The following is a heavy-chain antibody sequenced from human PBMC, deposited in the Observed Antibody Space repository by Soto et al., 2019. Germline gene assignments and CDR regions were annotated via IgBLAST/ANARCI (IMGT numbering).Heavy chain of an antibody. CDR3: TNELGGVAVFDY. V-gene: IGHV3-30*18. Sequence: QVQLVESGGGVVQPGRSLRLSCAASGFTFSNYGMHWVRQAPGKGLEWVAAMSNDGSNEYYGGSVKGRFTISRDNSKNTLYLQMNSLRPEDTAVDFCTNELGGVAVFDYWGHRTLLTVAS. CDR1: GFTFSNYG. CDR2: MSNDGSNE. J-gene: IGHJ4*01. D-gene: IGHD3-22*01.